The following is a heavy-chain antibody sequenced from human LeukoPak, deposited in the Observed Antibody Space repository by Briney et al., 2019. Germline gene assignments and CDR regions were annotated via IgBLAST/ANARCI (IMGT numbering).Heavy chain of an antibody. J-gene: IGHJ6*03. CDR2: MNPNSGNT. CDR1: GYTFTSYD. V-gene: IGHV1-8*03. CDR3: ARRGTAMGFDYYYYYYMDV. Sequence: GASVKVSCKASGYTFTSYDINWVRQATGQGLEWMGWMNPNSGNTGYAQKFRGRVTITRNTSISTAYMELSSLRSEDTAVYYCARRGTAMGFDYYYYYYMDVWGKGTTVTVSS. D-gene: IGHD5-18*01.